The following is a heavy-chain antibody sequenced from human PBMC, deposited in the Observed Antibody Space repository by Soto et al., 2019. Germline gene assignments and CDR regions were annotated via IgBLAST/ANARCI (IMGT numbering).Heavy chain of an antibody. V-gene: IGHV4-59*05. CDR3: ATLPLRTNRLDY. J-gene: IGHJ4*02. D-gene: IGHD2-8*01. CDR1: GGSISSYY. CDR2: IYYSGST. Sequence: SETLSLTCTVSGGSISSYYWSWIRQPPGKGLEWIGSIYYSGSTYYNPSLKSRVTISVDTSKNQFSLKLSSVTAADTAVYYCATLPLRTNRLDYWGQGTLVTVSS.